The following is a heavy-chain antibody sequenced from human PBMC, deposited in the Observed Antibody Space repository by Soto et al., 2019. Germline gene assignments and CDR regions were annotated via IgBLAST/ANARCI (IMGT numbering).Heavy chain of an antibody. CDR3: ARDTGIAAATFDI. V-gene: IGHV3-66*01. CDR2: IYSGGST. CDR1: GFTVSSNY. Sequence: EVQLVESGGGLVQPGGSLRLSCAASGFTVSSNYMSWVRQAPGKGLEWVSVIYSGGSTYYADSVKGRFTISRDNSKNTLYLQMNSLRAEDTAVYYWARDTGIAAATFDIWGQGTMVTVSS. J-gene: IGHJ3*02. D-gene: IGHD6-13*01.